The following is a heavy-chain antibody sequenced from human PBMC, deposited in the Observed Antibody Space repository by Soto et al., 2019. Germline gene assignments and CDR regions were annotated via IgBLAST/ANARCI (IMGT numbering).Heavy chain of an antibody. J-gene: IGHJ6*02. V-gene: IGHV4-30-4*08. Sequence: SETRWLASTFSGGYIVSGDYYWSWNSPPPGKGLEWIGYIYYSGDTSYNPSLKSRVTISIDTSKNQFSLKLSSVTAADTAFYYCAREGAILFGGNSDYYSTMDVWGQGTTVTVSS. CDR3: AREGAILFGGNSDYYSTMDV. D-gene: IGHD2-21*02. CDR1: GGYIVSGDYY. CDR2: IYYSGDT.